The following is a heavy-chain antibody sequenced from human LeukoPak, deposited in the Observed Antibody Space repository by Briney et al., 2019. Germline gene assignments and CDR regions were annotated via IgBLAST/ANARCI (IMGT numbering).Heavy chain of an antibody. D-gene: IGHD2-15*01. J-gene: IGHJ6*03. CDR3: ARGGYCSGGSCRNYYMDV. Sequence: PGGSLRLSCAASGFTFSSYWMSWVRQAPGKGLEWVANIKQDGSEKYYVDSVKGRFTISRDNAKNSLHLQMNSLRAEDTAVYYCARGGYCSGGSCRNYYMDVWGKGTTVTVSS. CDR2: IKQDGSEK. V-gene: IGHV3-7*01. CDR1: GFTFSSYW.